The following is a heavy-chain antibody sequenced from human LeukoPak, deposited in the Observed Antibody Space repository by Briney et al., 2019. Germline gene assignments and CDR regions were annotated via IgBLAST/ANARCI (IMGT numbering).Heavy chain of an antibody. V-gene: IGHV1-69*10. CDR3: ASPLPKPTHRTSRLDP. Sequence: VKVSCKASGGTFSTYVISWVRQAPGQGLEWMGRIIPVVGITNYAQKFQDRVRITVDTSTTTVYMELSSLRPEDTAVYFCASPLPKPTHRTSRLDPWGQGTLVTVSS. CDR1: GGTFSTYV. CDR2: IIPVVGIT. D-gene: IGHD1-14*01. J-gene: IGHJ5*02.